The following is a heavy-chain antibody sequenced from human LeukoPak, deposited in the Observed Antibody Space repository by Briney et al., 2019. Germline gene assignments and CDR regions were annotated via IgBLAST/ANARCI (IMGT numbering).Heavy chain of an antibody. Sequence: ASVKVSCKASGCTFTSYYMHWVRQAPGQGLEWMGIINPSGGSTSYAQKFQGRVTMTRDTSTSTVYMELSSLRSEDTAVYYCARDRVSYALDYWGQGTLVTVSS. J-gene: IGHJ4*02. CDR1: GCTFTSYY. CDR3: ARDRVSYALDY. CDR2: INPSGGST. D-gene: IGHD2-2*01. V-gene: IGHV1-46*01.